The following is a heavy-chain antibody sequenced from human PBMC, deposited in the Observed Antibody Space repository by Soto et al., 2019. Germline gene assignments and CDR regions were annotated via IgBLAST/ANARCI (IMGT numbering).Heavy chain of an antibody. D-gene: IGHD2-15*01. V-gene: IGHV3-21*01. CDR3: ARDRGYDAHDYYYNAMDV. CDR1: GFTFRSYT. Sequence: EVQLVESGGGLVKPGGSLRLSCVASGFTFRSYTMNWVRQAPGKGLEWVSAIRGFSPYTFYADSLKGRFTISRDNAKNSLYLQMNSLRAEDTAVYYCARDRGYDAHDYYYNAMDVWGQGTTVTVSS. J-gene: IGHJ6*02. CDR2: IRGFSPYT.